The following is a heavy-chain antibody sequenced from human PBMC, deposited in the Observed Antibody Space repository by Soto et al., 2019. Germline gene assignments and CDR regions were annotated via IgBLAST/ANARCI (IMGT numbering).Heavy chain of an antibody. CDR2: ISGSGVRT. CDR1: GFIFSTSGSAFSRYA. V-gene: IGHV3-23*01. Sequence: GGSLRLSCAASGFIFSTSGSAFSRYAMTWVRQTPGKALEWVSSISGSGVRTYYSDSVRGRFTISRDNSKDRLYLEMNSVRAEDTDVYSCATPAYDYWGQGTLVTVSS. CDR3: ATPAYDY. D-gene: IGHD3-16*01. J-gene: IGHJ4*02.